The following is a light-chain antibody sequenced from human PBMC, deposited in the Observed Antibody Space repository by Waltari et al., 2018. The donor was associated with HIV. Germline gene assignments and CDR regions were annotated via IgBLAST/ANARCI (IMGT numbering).Light chain of an antibody. V-gene: IGKV3-20*01. CDR3: QQYGSLGRA. CDR2: GAS. J-gene: IGKJ1*01. Sequence: EMLLTQSPGTLSLPPGDRAALSCRTSRSVAGDFLAWYQQRPGQAPRVLIYGASTRAADVPERFIGGGSGTNFSLTIDGLHSEDSGLYFCQQYGSLGRAFGQGTKV. CDR1: RSVAGDF.